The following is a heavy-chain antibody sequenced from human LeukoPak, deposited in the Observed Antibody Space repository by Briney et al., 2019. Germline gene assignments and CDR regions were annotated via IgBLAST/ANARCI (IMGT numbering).Heavy chain of an antibody. V-gene: IGHV3-23*01. Sequence: GGPLRLSCAVSGFTFSSEAMGWVRQLPGGGLEWVSTISPAGGTTYYAESMKGRFTISRDNSKSTLYLQMNSLRVEDTAVYYCTKVRSGSSSWALRVFDYWGQGALVTVSS. CDR2: ISPAGGTT. CDR3: TKVRSGSSSWALRVFDY. J-gene: IGHJ4*02. D-gene: IGHD6-13*01. CDR1: GFTFSSEA.